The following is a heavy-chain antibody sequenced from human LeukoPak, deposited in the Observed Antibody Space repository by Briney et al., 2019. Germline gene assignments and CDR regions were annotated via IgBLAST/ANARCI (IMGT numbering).Heavy chain of an antibody. D-gene: IGHD2-2*01. CDR3: ARGAPYCSPTSCIGLDY. Sequence: WVRQSPGKGLEWVANIKPDGGEKYYVDSVKGRFTISRDNAKNSLYLQLNSLRAEDTAVYYCARGAPYCSPTSCIGLDYWGQGTLVAVSS. J-gene: IGHJ4*02. CDR2: IKPDGGEK. V-gene: IGHV3-7*01.